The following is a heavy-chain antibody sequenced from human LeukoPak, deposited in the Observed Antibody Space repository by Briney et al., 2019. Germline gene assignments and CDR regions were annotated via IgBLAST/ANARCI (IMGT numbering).Heavy chain of an antibody. D-gene: IGHD2-2*01. CDR1: GGTFSSYA. Sequence: GSSVKVSCKASGGTFSSYAISWVRQAPGQGLEWMGGIIPIFGTANYAQKFQGRVTITADESTSTAYVELSSLRSEDTAVYYCARDEDIVVVPAAIKGYAFDIWGQGTMVTVSS. CDR2: IIPIFGTA. CDR3: ARDEDIVVVPAAIKGYAFDI. V-gene: IGHV1-69*01. J-gene: IGHJ3*02.